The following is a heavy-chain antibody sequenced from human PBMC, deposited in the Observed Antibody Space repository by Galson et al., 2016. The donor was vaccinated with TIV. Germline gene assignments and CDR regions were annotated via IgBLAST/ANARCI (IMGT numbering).Heavy chain of an antibody. Sequence: SLRLSCAGSGFSFNKYAMGWVRQTLERGLEWISNINAGGGITNYADSVKGRFTMSRDNSKNTLYLHMNDLRGDDTAIYFCAKDALEWTVRGQLVNWGQGTRVTVSS. CDR3: AKDALEWTVRGQLVN. V-gene: IGHV3-23*01. J-gene: IGHJ1*01. CDR1: GFSFNKYA. D-gene: IGHD3-10*01. CDR2: INAGGGIT.